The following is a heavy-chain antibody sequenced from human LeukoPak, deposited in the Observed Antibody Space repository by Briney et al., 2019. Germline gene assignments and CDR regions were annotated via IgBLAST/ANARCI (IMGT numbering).Heavy chain of an antibody. CDR2: ISGSGGST. D-gene: IGHD3-9*01. CDR1: GFTFSSYA. CDR3: AAAHYDILTGYNYYYYMDV. J-gene: IGHJ6*03. V-gene: IGHV3-23*01. Sequence: PGGSLRLSCAASGFTFSSYAMSWVRQAPGKGLEWVSAISGSGGSTYYADSVKGRFTISRDNSKNTLYLQMNSLRAEDTAVCYCAAAHYDILTGYNYYYYMDVWGKGTTVTVSS.